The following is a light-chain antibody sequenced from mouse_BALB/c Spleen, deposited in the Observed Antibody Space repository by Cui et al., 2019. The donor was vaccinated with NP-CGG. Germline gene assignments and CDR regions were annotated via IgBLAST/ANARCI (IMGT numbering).Light chain of an antibody. CDR2: GTN. CDR1: TGAVTTSNY. J-gene: IGLJ1*01. Sequence: QAVLTQESALTTSPGETVTLTCRSSTGAVTTSNYANWVQEKPDHLFTGLIGGTNNRVPGVPARFSGSLIGDKAALTITGAQTADEAIYFCALWYSNHWVFGGGTKLTVL. V-gene: IGLV1*01. CDR3: ALWYSNHWV.